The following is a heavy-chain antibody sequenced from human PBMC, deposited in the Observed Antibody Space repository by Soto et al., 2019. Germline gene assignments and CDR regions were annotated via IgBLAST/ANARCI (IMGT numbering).Heavy chain of an antibody. CDR2: ISDYNGNT. Sequence: QVQLVQSGAEVKKPGASVKVSCKASGYAFTSYGISWVRQAPGQGLDWMGWISDYNGNTKYAQKLQGRVTMTTDTTTNTAYMKLRTMSFDAMAVYDCAWTHNGKGTMISGDARDIWGQGTMVTVSS. CDR1: GYAFTSYG. V-gene: IGHV1-18*03. CDR3: AWTHNGKGTMISGDARDI. D-gene: IGHD3-22*01. J-gene: IGHJ3*02.